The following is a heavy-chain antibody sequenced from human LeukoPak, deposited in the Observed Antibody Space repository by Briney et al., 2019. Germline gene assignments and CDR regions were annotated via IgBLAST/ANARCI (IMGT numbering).Heavy chain of an antibody. D-gene: IGHD3-10*01. Sequence: SETLSLTCTVSGGSISSGSYYWSWIRQPAGKGLEWIGRIYTSGSTNYNPSLQSRVTISLDRSKNQFSVKLTSVTAADTAVYYCARIERDGSGKPPYYYYYMDVWGKGTTVTVSS. J-gene: IGHJ6*03. CDR3: ARIERDGSGKPPYYYYYMDV. CDR2: IYTSGST. V-gene: IGHV4-61*02. CDR1: GGSISSGSYY.